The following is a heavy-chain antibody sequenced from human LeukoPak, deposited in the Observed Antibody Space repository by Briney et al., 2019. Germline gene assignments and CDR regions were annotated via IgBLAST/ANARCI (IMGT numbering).Heavy chain of an antibody. Sequence: GGSLRLSCAASGFTFSSYWMSWVRQAPGKGLEWVASIKQDGSEKHYVDSVKGRFTISRDNAKNSLYLQMNSLRAEDTAVYYCARGSGSGSYYYGMDVWGQGTTVTVSS. D-gene: IGHD3-10*01. V-gene: IGHV3-7*03. CDR3: ARGSGSGSYYYGMDV. CDR2: IKQDGSEK. J-gene: IGHJ6*02. CDR1: GFTFSSYW.